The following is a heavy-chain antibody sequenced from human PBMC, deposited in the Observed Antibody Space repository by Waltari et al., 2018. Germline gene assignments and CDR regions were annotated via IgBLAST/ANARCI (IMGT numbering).Heavy chain of an antibody. CDR2: INGYGDKT. J-gene: IGHJ4*02. CDR1: GLIFSSYA. V-gene: IGHV3-23*01. Sequence: EVQVLESGGDLVQPGGSLSLTCAASGLIFSSYAINWVRKAPGKGLEWVSGINGYGDKTDYAESVKGRFTLYRDNSKNTLTLQMNNLRGEDTAIYYCAKAHFYDTSGYSEHWGQGTLVTVSS. CDR3: AKAHFYDTSGYSEH. D-gene: IGHD3-22*01.